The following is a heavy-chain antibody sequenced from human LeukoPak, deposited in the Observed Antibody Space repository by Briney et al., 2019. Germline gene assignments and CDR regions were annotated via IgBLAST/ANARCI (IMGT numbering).Heavy chain of an antibody. V-gene: IGHV4-34*01. J-gene: IGHJ4*02. CDR2: VNPRGTT. Sequence: SETLSLTCAVYSESFNGYYWSWIRQPPGKGLEWIGEVNPRGTTNYDPSLKSRVTISVDRSKNQISLKLSSVTAADTAVYYCARERDSSGYYYGNDNYWGQGTLVTVSS. D-gene: IGHD3-22*01. CDR3: ARERDSSGYYYGNDNY. CDR1: SESFNGYY.